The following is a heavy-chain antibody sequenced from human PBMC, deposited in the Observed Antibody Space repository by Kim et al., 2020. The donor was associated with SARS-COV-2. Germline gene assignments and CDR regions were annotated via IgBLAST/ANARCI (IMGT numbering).Heavy chain of an antibody. CDR3: ARDGAYYYGSGSYYPTGLYYFDY. CDR2: IWYDGSNK. V-gene: IGHV3-33*01. CDR1: GFTFSSYG. Sequence: GSLRLSCAASGFTFSSYGMHWVRQAPGKGLEWVAVIWYDGSNKYYADSVKGRFTISRDNSKNTRYLQMNSLRAEDTAVYYCARDGAYYYGSGSYYPTGLYYFDYWGQGTLVTVSS. D-gene: IGHD3-10*01. J-gene: IGHJ4*02.